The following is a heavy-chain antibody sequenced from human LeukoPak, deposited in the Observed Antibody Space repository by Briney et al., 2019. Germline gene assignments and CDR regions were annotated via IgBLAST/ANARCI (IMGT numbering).Heavy chain of an antibody. CDR2: ISSSSDYR. CDR1: GFSFISYS. D-gene: IGHD6-19*01. V-gene: IGHV3-21*04. J-gene: IGHJ4*02. Sequence: GGSLRLSCAASGFSFISYSMNWVRQAPGKGLEWVSSISSSSDYRYHADSVKGRFTISRDTSKNTVSLQMNSLRAEDTAVYYCAGDKTTGGWYEFDYWGQGTLVTVSS. CDR3: AGDKTTGGWYEFDY.